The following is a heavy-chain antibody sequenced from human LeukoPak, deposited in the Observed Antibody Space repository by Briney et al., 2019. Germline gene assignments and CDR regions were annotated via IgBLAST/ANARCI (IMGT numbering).Heavy chain of an antibody. CDR2: MNPNSYNT. CDR1: GYTFTSYD. CDR3: ARSPHRYYFDY. Sequence: ASVKVSCKASGYTFTSYDINWVRQATGQGLEWMGWMNPNSYNTGYAQKFQGRLTMTRNTSISTAYMEQSSLRSEDTAVYYCARSPHRYYFDYWGQGTLVTVSS. J-gene: IGHJ4*02. V-gene: IGHV1-8*01.